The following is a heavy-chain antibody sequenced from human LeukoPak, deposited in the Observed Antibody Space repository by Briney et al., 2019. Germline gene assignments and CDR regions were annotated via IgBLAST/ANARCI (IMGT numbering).Heavy chain of an antibody. Sequence: VGSLRLSCEASGLTFSNYAMSWVRQVPGERPEWVSAISGSGVSTYYADSVKGRFTISRDNSKGTLYLQLSSLRAEDTALYYCAKGGRHDAFDIWGQGTMVTVSS. CDR1: GLTFSNYA. V-gene: IGHV3-23*01. CDR2: ISGSGVST. CDR3: AKGGRHDAFDI. J-gene: IGHJ3*02.